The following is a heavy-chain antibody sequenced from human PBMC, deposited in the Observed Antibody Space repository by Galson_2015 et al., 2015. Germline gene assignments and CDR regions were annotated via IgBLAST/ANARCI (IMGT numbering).Heavy chain of an antibody. CDR3: ARHFLKYSSSSFVRGLYYYGMDV. CDR2: IYPGDSDT. Sequence: QSGAEVKKPGESLTISCKGSGYSFTSYWIGWVRQMPGKGLEWMGNIYPGDSDTRYSPSFQGQVTISADKSISTAYLQWSSLKASDTAMYYCARHFLKYSSSSFVRGLYYYGMDVWGQGTTVTVSS. V-gene: IGHV5-51*01. CDR1: GYSFTSYW. J-gene: IGHJ6*02. D-gene: IGHD6-6*01.